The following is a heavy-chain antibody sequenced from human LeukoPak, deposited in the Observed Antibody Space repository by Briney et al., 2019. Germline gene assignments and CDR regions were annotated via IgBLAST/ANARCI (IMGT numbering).Heavy chain of an antibody. V-gene: IGHV4-34*01. J-gene: IGHJ5*02. CDR2: INHSGST. Sequence: PSETLSLTCAVYGGSFSGYYWSWIRQPPGKGLEWIWEINHSGSTNYNPSLKSRVTISVDTSKNQFSLKLSSVTAADTAVYYCAREGGWFDPWGQGTLVTVSS. CDR1: GGSFSGYY. D-gene: IGHD3-16*01. CDR3: AREGGWFDP.